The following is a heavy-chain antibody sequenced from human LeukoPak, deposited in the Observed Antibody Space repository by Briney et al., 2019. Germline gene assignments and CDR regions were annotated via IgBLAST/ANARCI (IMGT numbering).Heavy chain of an antibody. V-gene: IGHV4-34*01. J-gene: IGHJ4*02. CDR2: INHSGST. CDR3: ARVFIAAAGTEDYFDY. D-gene: IGHD6-13*01. Sequence: PSETLSLTCAVYGGSFSGYYWSWIRQPPGKGLEWIGEINHSGSTNYNPSLKSRVTISVDTSKNQFSLKLSSVTAADTAVYYCARVFIAAAGTEDYFDYWGQGTLVTVSS. CDR1: GGSFSGYY.